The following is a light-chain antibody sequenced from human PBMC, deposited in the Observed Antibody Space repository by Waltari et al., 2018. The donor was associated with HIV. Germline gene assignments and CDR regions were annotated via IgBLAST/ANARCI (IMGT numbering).Light chain of an antibody. CDR2: EAT. CDR3: GSWGSKGTPWV. V-gene: IGLV2-14*01. Sequence: QPALTQPASVSGPPGQSIIISCSRPTTDLVENYFCWYQQHPGKAPKLLIYEATKRPSGIPDRFSGSKSDGTASLTISGLRSGDEAEYFCGSWGSKGTPWVFGGGTKVTVL. CDR1: TTDLVENY. J-gene: IGLJ3*02.